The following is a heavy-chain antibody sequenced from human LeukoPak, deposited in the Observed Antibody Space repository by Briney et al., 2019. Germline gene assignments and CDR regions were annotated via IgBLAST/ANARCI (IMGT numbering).Heavy chain of an antibody. CDR1: GGSFSGYY. CDR3: ARASYYNYGMDV. V-gene: IGHV4-34*01. Sequence: PSETLSLTCAVYGGSFSGYYWSWIRQPPGKGLEWIGEINHSGSTNYNPSLKSRVTISVDTSKNQFSLKLSSVTAADTAVYYCARASYYNYGMDVWGQGTTVTVSS. J-gene: IGHJ6*02. CDR2: INHSGST.